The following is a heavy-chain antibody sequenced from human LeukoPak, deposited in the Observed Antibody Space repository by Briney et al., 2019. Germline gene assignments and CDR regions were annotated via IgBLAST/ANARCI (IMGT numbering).Heavy chain of an antibody. J-gene: IGHJ4*02. CDR2: ISSSSSYI. CDR1: GFTFSSYS. D-gene: IGHD6-19*01. CDR3: ARTIISSGWYASFDY. V-gene: IGHV3-21*01. Sequence: GGSLRLSCAASGFTFSSYSMNWVRQAPGKGLEWVSSISSSSSYIYYADSVKGRFTISRDNAKNSLYLQMNCLRAEDTAVYYCARTIISSGWYASFDYWGQGTLVTVSS.